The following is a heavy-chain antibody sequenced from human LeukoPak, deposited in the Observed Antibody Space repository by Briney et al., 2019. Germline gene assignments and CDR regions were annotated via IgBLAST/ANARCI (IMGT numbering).Heavy chain of an antibody. CDR3: ARYRYSGYDDAFDV. D-gene: IGHD5-12*01. J-gene: IGHJ3*01. CDR1: GASISSGNYY. V-gene: IGHV4-61*02. Sequence: TLSPTCIISGASISSGNYYWTWIRQPAGKGLEWIGRLHTTGGTNYNPSFKSRLSISGDTSKNQFSLQLSSVTAADTAVYYCARYRYSGYDDAFDVWGQGTMVTVSS. CDR2: LHTTGGT.